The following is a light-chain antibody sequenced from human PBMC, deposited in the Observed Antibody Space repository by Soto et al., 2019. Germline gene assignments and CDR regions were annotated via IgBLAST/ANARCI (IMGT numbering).Light chain of an antibody. CDR2: AAS. CDR1: QGIIDY. V-gene: IGKV1-27*01. CDR3: QKYNTAPQT. Sequence: DIPMTQYPSSLSASVGDIVTITCRASQGIIDYVAWFQQKPGKAPKLLIYAASTLQSGVPSRFSGSGSGTDFTLTISSLQPEDVATYYCQKYNTAPQTFGQGTKVAIK. J-gene: IGKJ1*01.